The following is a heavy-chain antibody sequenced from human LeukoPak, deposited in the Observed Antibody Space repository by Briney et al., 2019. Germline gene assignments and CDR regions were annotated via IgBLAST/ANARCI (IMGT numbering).Heavy chain of an antibody. CDR3: AKDIGSSWYLYYFDY. J-gene: IGHJ4*02. CDR2: ISGSGGST. CDR1: GFTFSSYA. Sequence: GGSLRLSCAASGFTFSSYAMSWVRQAPGKGLEWVSAISGSGGSTYYADSVKGRFTISRDNSKNTLYLQMNSLRAEDTALYFCAKDIGSSWYLYYFDYWGQGTLVIVSS. D-gene: IGHD6-13*01. V-gene: IGHV3-23*01.